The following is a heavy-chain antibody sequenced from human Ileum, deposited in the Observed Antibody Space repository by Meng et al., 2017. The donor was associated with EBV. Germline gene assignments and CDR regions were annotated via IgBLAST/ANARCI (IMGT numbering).Heavy chain of an antibody. CDR2: INHSGST. CDR1: GWFFSGYY. V-gene: IGHV4-34*02. Sequence: QLALQRWGAGLLKPSGTLSLTCAVYGWFFSGYYWSWIRQSPGNGLECIGEINHSGSTNYNPSLKSRVTISVDTAKNQFSLKLTSVTAADTAVYYCAIEARSSGYHPGIGPWGQGTLVTVSS. D-gene: IGHD3-22*01. CDR3: AIEARSSGYHPGIGP. J-gene: IGHJ5*02.